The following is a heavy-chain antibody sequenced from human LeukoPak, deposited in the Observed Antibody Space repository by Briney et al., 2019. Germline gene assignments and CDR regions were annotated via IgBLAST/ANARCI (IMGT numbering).Heavy chain of an antibody. V-gene: IGHV3-23*01. CDR2: ISGSGGST. CDR1: GFTFSSYA. CDR3: AKDPGGYSYGFGY. D-gene: IGHD5-18*01. Sequence: PGGSLRLSCAASGFTFSSYAMSWVRQAPGKGLEGVSAISGSGGSTYYADSVKGRFTISRDNSKTTMYLQMNSLRAEDTAVYYCAKDPGGYSYGFGYWGQGTLVTVSS. J-gene: IGHJ4*02.